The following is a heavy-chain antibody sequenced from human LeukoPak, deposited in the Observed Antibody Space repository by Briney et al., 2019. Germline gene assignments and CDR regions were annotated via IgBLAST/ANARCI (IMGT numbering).Heavy chain of an antibody. CDR2: IYYSGST. V-gene: IGHV4-30-4*01. Sequence: SETLSLTCAVYGGSFSGYYWSWIRQPPGKGLEWIGYIYYSGSTYYNPSLKSRVTISVDTSKNQFSLKLSSVTAADTAVYYCARGLYYYDSSGNQFFDYWGQGTLVTVSS. D-gene: IGHD3-22*01. J-gene: IGHJ4*02. CDR1: GGSFSGYY. CDR3: ARGLYYYDSSGNQFFDY.